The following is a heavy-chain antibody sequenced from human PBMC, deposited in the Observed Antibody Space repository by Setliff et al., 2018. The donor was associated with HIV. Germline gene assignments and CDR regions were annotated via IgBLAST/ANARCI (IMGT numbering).Heavy chain of an antibody. J-gene: IGHJ3*02. Sequence: GGSLRLSCVASGFTFNNAWMNWVRQAPGKGLEWLGRIKKSSDGGKTDYASPVKGRFTISRDDSKNTLYLQMNSLRAEDTAVYYCAKDGDYSNWDYDAFDIWGQGTMVTVSS. D-gene: IGHD1-7*01. V-gene: IGHV3-15*01. CDR1: GFTFNNAW. CDR3: AKDGDYSNWDYDAFDI. CDR2: IKKSSDGGKT.